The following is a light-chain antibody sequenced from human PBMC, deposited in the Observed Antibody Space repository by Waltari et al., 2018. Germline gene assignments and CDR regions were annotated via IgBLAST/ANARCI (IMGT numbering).Light chain of an antibody. CDR3: QVWDDTTNSGV. J-gene: IGLJ3*02. V-gene: IGLV3-21*04. Sequence: YVLTQPPSVSVAPGKTATLTWGGENIESQRLNWYQQKPGQAPVLVLFYDTDRPSGIPDRFSGSNSGNTATLTISWVEAGDEADYHCQVWDDTTNSGVFGGGTRLTVL. CDR1: NIESQR. CDR2: YDT.